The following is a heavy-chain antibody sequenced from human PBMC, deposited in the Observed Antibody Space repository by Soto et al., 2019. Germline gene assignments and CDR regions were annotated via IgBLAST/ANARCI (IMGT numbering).Heavy chain of an antibody. J-gene: IGHJ6*02. Sequence: GGSLRLSCAASGFTFSSYAMSWVRQAPGKGLDWVSAISGSGGSTYYADSVKGRFTISRGNSKNMLYLQMNSLRAEDTAVYYCAKDYRGYTYGPRYYGMDVWGQGTTVTVSS. CDR2: ISGSGGST. CDR3: AKDYRGYTYGPRYYGMDV. CDR1: GFTFSSYA. D-gene: IGHD5-18*01. V-gene: IGHV3-23*01.